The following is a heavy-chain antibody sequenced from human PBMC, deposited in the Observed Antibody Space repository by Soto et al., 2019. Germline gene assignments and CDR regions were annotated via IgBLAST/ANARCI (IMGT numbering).Heavy chain of an antibody. Sequence: ASVKVSCKASGYTFTSYAMHWVRQAPGQRLEWMGWINAGNGNTKYSQKFQGRVTITRDTSASTAYMELSSLRSEDTAVYYCARDSVVRDYSSSWYWFDPWGQGTLVTVSS. CDR3: ARDSVVRDYSSSWYWFDP. V-gene: IGHV1-3*01. CDR2: INAGNGNT. D-gene: IGHD6-13*01. CDR1: GYTFTSYA. J-gene: IGHJ5*02.